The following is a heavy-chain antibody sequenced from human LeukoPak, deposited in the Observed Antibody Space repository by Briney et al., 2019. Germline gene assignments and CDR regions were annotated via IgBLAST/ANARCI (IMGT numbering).Heavy chain of an antibody. CDR3: ARDHRISITMVRGVIGLNDY. J-gene: IGHJ4*02. CDR1: GFTFSSYS. V-gene: IGHV3-21*01. CDR2: ISSSSSYI. D-gene: IGHD3-10*01. Sequence: GGSLRLSCAASGFTFSSYSMNWVRQAPGKGLEWVSSISSSSSYIYYADSVKGRFTISRDNAKNSLYLQMNSLRAEDTAVYYCARDHRISITMVRGVIGLNDYWGQGTLVTVSS.